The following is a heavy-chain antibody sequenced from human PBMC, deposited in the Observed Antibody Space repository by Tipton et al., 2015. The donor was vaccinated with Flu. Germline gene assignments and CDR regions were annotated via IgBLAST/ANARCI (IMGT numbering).Heavy chain of an antibody. J-gene: IGHJ3*01. CDR1: GYDFTTHG. V-gene: IGHV1-18*01. CDR3: ARIPRTFIYCFGDCYSGSLEV. Sequence: QLVQSGPEVKKPGASVKVSCKASGYDFTTHGISWVRQAPGQGLEWMGWITSYNSNTKYAEKIQGRVTMTIDTSTTTAYMELRSLRSDDTAVYYCARIPRTFIYCFGDCYSGSLEVWGQGTMVTVSS. D-gene: IGHD2-21*02. CDR2: ITSYNSNT.